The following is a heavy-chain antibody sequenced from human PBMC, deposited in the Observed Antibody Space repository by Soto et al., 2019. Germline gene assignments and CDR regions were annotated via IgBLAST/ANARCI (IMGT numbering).Heavy chain of an antibody. Sequence: EVQLVESGGGLAQPGGSLRLSCAASGFTFSSYSMNWVRQAPGKGLEWVSYISSSSSTIYYADSVKGRFTISRDNAKNSLYLQMNSLRDEDTAVYYCARASGYCSGGSCYGHYYGMDVWGQGTTFTVSS. CDR2: ISSSSSTI. J-gene: IGHJ6*02. D-gene: IGHD2-15*01. V-gene: IGHV3-48*02. CDR1: GFTFSSYS. CDR3: ARASGYCSGGSCYGHYYGMDV.